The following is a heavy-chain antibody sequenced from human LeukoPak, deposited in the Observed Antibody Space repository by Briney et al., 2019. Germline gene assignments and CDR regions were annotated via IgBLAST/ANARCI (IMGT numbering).Heavy chain of an antibody. CDR2: ISWNSGSI. CDR1: GFTFDDYA. D-gene: IGHD3-16*02. Sequence: GGSLRLSCAASGFTFDDYAMHWVRQAPGKGLEWVSGISWNSGSIGYADSVKGRFTISRDNAKNSLYLQMNSLRAEDTALYYCAKDSVRLGELSPFDYWGQGTLVTVSS. CDR3: AKDSVRLGELSPFDY. J-gene: IGHJ4*02. V-gene: IGHV3-9*01.